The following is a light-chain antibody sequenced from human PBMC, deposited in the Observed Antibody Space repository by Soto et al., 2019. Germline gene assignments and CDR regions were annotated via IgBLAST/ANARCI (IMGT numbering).Light chain of an antibody. V-gene: IGKV3-15*01. J-gene: IGKJ5*01. CDR2: GAS. CDR3: QQYYDWPIT. CDR1: QSVSSN. Sequence: EIVMTQSPATLSVSPGERATLSCRTSQSVSSNLAWYQQKPGQAPRLLIYGASTRATCIPARFSGSGSGTEFTLTISSLQSEDFAVYYCQQYYDWPITFGQGTRLDIK.